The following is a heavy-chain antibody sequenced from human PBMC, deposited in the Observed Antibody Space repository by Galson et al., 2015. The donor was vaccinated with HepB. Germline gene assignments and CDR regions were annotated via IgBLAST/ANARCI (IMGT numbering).Heavy chain of an antibody. D-gene: IGHD6-13*01. J-gene: IGHJ6*02. Sequence: QSGAEVKKPGESLRISCKGSGYSFTTYWISWVRQMPGKGLEWMGRIDPSDSYTNYSPSFQGHVTISADKSISTAYLQWSILKASDTAMYYCARLLRSSSWYASGVGGMDVWGQGTTVTVSS. CDR2: IDPSDSYT. CDR1: GYSFTTYW. V-gene: IGHV5-10-1*01. CDR3: ARLLRSSSWYASGVGGMDV.